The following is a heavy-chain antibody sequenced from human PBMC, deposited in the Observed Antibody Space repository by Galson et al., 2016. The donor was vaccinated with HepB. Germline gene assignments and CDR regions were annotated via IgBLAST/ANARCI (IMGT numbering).Heavy chain of an antibody. CDR1: GFTFSSYG. V-gene: IGHV3-30*18. CDR3: AKTVRMTTVTGFDY. D-gene: IGHD4-17*01. Sequence: SLRLSCAASGFTFSSYGMHWVRRAPGKGLEWVAVISYDGSNKYYADSVKGRFTISRDNSKNTLYLQMNSLRAEDTAVYYCAKTVRMTTVTGFDYWGQGTLVTVSS. J-gene: IGHJ4*02. CDR2: ISYDGSNK.